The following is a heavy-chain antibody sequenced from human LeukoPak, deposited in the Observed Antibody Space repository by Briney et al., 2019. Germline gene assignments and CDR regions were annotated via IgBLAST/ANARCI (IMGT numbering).Heavy chain of an antibody. V-gene: IGHV3-48*04. CDR1: XXSFSSYG. CDR2: GNSGDNLK. Sequence: PGGSXRLSCXXXXXSFSSYGMNWVRQAPGKELEGLSYGNSGDNLKYYADSVKGRFTISRDNAKTSLYLQMSSLRAEDTAVYYCARGLYGSGTYVFDYWGQGTLVTVSS. D-gene: IGHD3-10*01. J-gene: IGHJ4*02. CDR3: ARGLYGSGTYVFDY.